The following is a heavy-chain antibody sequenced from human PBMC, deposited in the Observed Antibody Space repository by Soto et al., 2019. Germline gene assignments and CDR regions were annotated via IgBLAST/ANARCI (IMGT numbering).Heavy chain of an antibody. CDR3: ARALVVAATLNWFDP. D-gene: IGHD2-15*01. CDR2: IYYSGST. Sequence: SETLYLTSTVSGGSISSGGYYWSWIRQHPGKGLEWIGYIYYSGSTYYNPSLKSRVTISVDTSKNQFSLKLSSVTAADTAVYYCARALVVAATLNWFDPWGQGTLVTVSS. CDR1: GGSISSGGYY. V-gene: IGHV4-31*03. J-gene: IGHJ5*02.